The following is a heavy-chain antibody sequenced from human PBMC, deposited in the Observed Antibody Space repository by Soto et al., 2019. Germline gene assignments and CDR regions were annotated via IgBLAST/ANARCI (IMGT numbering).Heavy chain of an antibody. CDR1: GFTFSSYS. J-gene: IGHJ4*02. V-gene: IGHV3-21*01. CDR3: ARGNYDILTGYLPRPLDY. Sequence: PGGSLRLSCAASGFTFSSYSMNWVRQAPGKGLEWVSSISSSSSYIYYADSVKGRFTISRDNAKNSLYLQMNSLRAEDTAVYYCARGNYDILTGYLPRPLDYWGQGTLVTVSS. CDR2: ISSSSSYI. D-gene: IGHD3-9*01.